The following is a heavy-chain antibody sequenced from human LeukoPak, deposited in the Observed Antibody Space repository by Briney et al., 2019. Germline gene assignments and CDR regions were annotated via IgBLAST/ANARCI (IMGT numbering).Heavy chain of an antibody. CDR1: GGSFSDYY. CDR2: ISSSGSTI. J-gene: IGHJ4*02. V-gene: IGHV3-11*04. D-gene: IGHD3-16*01. Sequence: PSETLSLTCAVYGGSFSDYYMSWLRQAPGKGLEWVSYISSSGSTIYYADSVKGRFTISRDNAKNSLYLQMNSLRAEDTAVYYCARDKRSYGFDYWGQGTLVTVSS. CDR3: ARDKRSYGFDY.